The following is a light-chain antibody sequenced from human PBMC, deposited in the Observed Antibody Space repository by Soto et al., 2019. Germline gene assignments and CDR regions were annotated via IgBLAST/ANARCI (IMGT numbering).Light chain of an antibody. Sequence: QSVLTQPPSASGTPGQRVTISCSGGSSNIGSNTVSWYQQLPGTAPKILIYSSNQRPSGVPDRFSGSKSGTSASLAISGLQSEDEADYHCAAWDDSLKGYVFGTGTKLTVL. V-gene: IGLV1-44*01. CDR2: SSN. CDR1: SSNIGSNT. CDR3: AAWDDSLKGYV. J-gene: IGLJ1*01.